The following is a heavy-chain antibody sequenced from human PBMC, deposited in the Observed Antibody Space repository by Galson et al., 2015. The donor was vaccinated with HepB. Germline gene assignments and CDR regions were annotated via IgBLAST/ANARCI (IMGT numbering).Heavy chain of an antibody. CDR3: AYGSDV. CDR1: GDSVPGDSAV. V-gene: IGHV6-1*01. J-gene: IGHJ6*02. Sequence: CAIYGDSVPGDSAVWKWIRQSPSRGLEWLGRTYLRSQWRIDYSVSVKSRITINADTSQNQFSPHLNSMTPEDTAVYYCAYGSDVWGQGTTVIVSS. CDR2: TYLRSQWRI.